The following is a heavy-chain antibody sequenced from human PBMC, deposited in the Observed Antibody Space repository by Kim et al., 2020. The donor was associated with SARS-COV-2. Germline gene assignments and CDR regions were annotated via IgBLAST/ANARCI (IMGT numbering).Heavy chain of an antibody. CDR3: ARRYYDSRGYYYFDS. D-gene: IGHD3-22*01. CDR2: TNGDGSTT. Sequence: GGSLRLSCAASGFTFRTYWMHWVRQAPGKGLVWVSRTNGDGSTTNHADSVKGRFTISRDNAKNTLYLQLNSLRAEDTAIYYCARRYYDSRGYYYFDSWGQGTLVTVSS. J-gene: IGHJ4*02. CDR1: GFTFRTYW. V-gene: IGHV3-74*01.